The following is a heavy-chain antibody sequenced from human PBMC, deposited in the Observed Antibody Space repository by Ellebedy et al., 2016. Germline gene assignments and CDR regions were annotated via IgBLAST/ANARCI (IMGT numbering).Heavy chain of an antibody. CDR2: ISSSSSYI. Sequence: GGSLRLXXAASGFTFSSYSMNWVRQAPGKGLEWVSSISSSSSYIYYADSVKGRFTISRDNAKNSLYLQMNSLRAEDTAVYYCARGAVVTAILDAFDIWGQGTMVTVSS. J-gene: IGHJ3*02. CDR1: GFTFSSYS. CDR3: ARGAVVTAILDAFDI. D-gene: IGHD2-21*02. V-gene: IGHV3-21*01.